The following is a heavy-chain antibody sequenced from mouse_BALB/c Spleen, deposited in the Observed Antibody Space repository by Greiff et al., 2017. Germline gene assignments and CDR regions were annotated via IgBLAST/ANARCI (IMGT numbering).Heavy chain of an antibody. CDR2: IDPYNGGT. J-gene: IGHJ4*01. CDR3: ASPFTTVVAPYAMDF. Sequence: VQLKQSGPELVKPGASVKVSCKASGYSFTDYNMYWVKQSHGKSLEWIGYIDPYNGGTSYNQKFKGKATLTVDKSSSTAFMHLNSLTSEDSAVYYCASPFTTVVAPYAMDFWGQGTSVTVSS. CDR1: GYSFTDYN. V-gene: IGHV1S135*01. D-gene: IGHD1-1*01.